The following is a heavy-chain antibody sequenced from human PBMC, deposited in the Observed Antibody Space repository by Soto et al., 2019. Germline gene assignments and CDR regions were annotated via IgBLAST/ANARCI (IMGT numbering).Heavy chain of an antibody. CDR2: INHSGST. CDR3: ARGVRWRMPIY. J-gene: IGHJ4*02. D-gene: IGHD1-1*01. CDR1: GGSFSGYY. V-gene: IGHV4-34*01. Sequence: PSEILSLTCAVYGGSFSGYYWSWIRQPPGKGLEWIGEINHSGSTNYNPSLKSRVTISVDTSKNQFSLKLSSVTAADTAVYYCARGVRWRMPIYWGQGTLVTVSS.